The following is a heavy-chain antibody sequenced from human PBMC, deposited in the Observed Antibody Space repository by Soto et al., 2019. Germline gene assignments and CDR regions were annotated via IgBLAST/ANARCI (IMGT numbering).Heavy chain of an antibody. CDR1: SSSISSGGYS. CDR3: ARAILELRGNWFDP. V-gene: IGHV4-30-2*01. D-gene: IGHD1-7*01. J-gene: IGHJ5*02. CDR2: IYHSGST. Sequence: SETLSLSCAVPSSSISSGGYSWSWIRQPPGKGLEWIGYIYHSGSTYYNPSLKSRVTISVDRSKNQFSLKLSSVTAADTAVYYCARAILELRGNWFDPWGQGTLVTVSS.